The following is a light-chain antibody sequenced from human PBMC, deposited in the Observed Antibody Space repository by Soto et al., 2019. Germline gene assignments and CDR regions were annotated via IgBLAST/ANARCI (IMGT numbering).Light chain of an antibody. CDR3: QQYSNLWT. V-gene: IGKV3-20*01. J-gene: IGKJ1*01. Sequence: EIVLTQSPGTLSLSPGERATLSCRTSQSVSNNYLAWYPQKPGQAPRLLIYGASSRATGVPDRFSGSGSGTDFTLSISRLEPEEFAVYYCQQYSNLWTFGQGTKVDIK. CDR1: QSVSNNY. CDR2: GAS.